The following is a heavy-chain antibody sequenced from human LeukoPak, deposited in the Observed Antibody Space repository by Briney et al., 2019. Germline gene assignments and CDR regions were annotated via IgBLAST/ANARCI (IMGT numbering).Heavy chain of an antibody. CDR2: ISSGSEK. CDR3: ARDLELSAVYYFDS. V-gene: IGHV3-30*04. D-gene: IGHD3-3*01. J-gene: IGHJ4*02. CDR1: GFTFSIFP. Sequence: GGSLRLSCEASGFTFSIFPMHWVRQAPGKGLEWVALISSGSEKYYADSVKGRFTISRDNSKNMLYLQMNSLRANDTAVYYCARDLELSAVYYFDSWGQGTLVIVSS.